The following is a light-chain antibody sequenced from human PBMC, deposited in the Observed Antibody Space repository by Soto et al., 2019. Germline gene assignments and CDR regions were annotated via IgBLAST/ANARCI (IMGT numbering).Light chain of an antibody. V-gene: IGLV4-69*01. CDR3: QAWGAGIRV. J-gene: IGLJ2*01. Sequence: QPVLTQSPSASASLGASVKLSCTLSSGHSTYAIAWHQQQSEKGPRYLMKLNSDGSHSKADGIPDRFSGSSSGAERYLTISSLQSEDEADYYCQAWGAGIRVFGGGTKLTVL. CDR2: LNSDGSH. CDR1: SGHSTYA.